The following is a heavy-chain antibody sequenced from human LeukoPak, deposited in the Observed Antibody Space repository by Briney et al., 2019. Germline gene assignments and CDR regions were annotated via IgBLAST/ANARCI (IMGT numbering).Heavy chain of an antibody. CDR3: ARHFIRDGYNQLDY. CDR2: IYTSGST. D-gene: IGHD5-24*01. V-gene: IGHV4-4*07. J-gene: IGHJ4*02. CDR1: GGSISSYY. Sequence: SETLSLTCTVSGGSISSYYWSWIRQPAGKGLEWIGRIYTSGSTNYNPSLKSRVTMSVDTSKNQFSLKLSSVTAADTAVYYCARHFIRDGYNQLDYWGQGTLVTVSS.